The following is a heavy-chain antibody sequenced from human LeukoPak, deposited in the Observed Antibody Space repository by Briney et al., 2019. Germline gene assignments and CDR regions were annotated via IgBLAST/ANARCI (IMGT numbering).Heavy chain of an antibody. CDR3: AGSDTNIVVVPAVYFDY. CDR2: INHSGST. CDR1: GGSFSGYY. D-gene: IGHD2-2*01. V-gene: IGHV4-34*01. Sequence: RPSETLSLTCAVYGGSFSGYYWSWIRQPPVKGLEWIGEINHSGSTNYNPSLKSRVTISVDTSKNQFSLKLSSVTAADTAVYYCAGSDTNIVVVPAVYFDYWGQGTLVTVSS. J-gene: IGHJ4*02.